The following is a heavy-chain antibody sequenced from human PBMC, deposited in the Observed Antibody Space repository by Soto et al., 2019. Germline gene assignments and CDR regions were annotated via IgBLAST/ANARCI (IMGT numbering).Heavy chain of an antibody. CDR1: GCSVSSGNYY. V-gene: IGHV4-61*01. CDR2: FYYTGST. D-gene: IGHD4-17*01. CDR3: ARSQTTVTSYDY. Sequence: SETLSLTCTVSGCSVSSGNYYWSWIRQPPGKGLEWIGYFYYTGSTNYNPSLKSRVTISIDASKNQFSLKLSSVTAADTAVYYCARSQTTVTSYDYWGQGTLVTVSS. J-gene: IGHJ4*02.